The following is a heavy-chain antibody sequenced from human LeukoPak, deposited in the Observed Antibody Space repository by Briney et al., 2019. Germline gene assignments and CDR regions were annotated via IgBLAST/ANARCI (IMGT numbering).Heavy chain of an antibody. J-gene: IGHJ4*02. V-gene: IGHV1-3*01. D-gene: IGHD5-18*01. CDR1: GYTFTSYA. CDR2: INAGNGST. CDR3: ARGSVGYSYGYMVY. Sequence: ASVKVSCKASGYTFTSYAMHWVRQAPGQRLEWMGWINAGNGSTKYSQKFQGRVTITRDTSASTAYMELSSLRSEDTAVYYCARGSVGYSYGYMVYWGQGTLVTVSS.